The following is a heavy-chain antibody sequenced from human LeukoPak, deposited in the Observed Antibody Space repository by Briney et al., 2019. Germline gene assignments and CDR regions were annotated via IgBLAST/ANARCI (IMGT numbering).Heavy chain of an antibody. CDR3: ASDALCGCDGYSVLGRAGDDFDI. CDR2: IIPNFGTT. CDR1: GDTFSSYA. D-gene: IGHD2-21*01. V-gene: IGHV1-69*05. J-gene: IGHJ3*02. Sequence: SVKVSCKASGDTFSSYAISWVRQAPGQGLEWMGGIIPNFGTTNYAQKFQGRVTMTTDASTSTAYMELRSLRSEDTAVYYCASDALCGCDGYSVLGRAGDDFDIGGKGTRVTVS.